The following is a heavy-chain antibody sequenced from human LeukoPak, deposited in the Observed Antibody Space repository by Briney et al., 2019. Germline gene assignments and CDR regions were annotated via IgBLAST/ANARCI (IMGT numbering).Heavy chain of an antibody. CDR2: IGWNSGSI. CDR1: GFTFGDYA. D-gene: IGHD1-26*01. V-gene: IGHV3-9*01. CDR3: AKDIEVGGGLIGAFDY. Sequence: GGSLRLSCAASGFTFGDYAMHWVRQAPGKGLEWVSRIGWNSGSIAYADSVKGRFTISRDNAKNSLYLQMNSLRPEDTALYYCAKDIEVGGGLIGAFDYWGQGTLVTVSS. J-gene: IGHJ4*02.